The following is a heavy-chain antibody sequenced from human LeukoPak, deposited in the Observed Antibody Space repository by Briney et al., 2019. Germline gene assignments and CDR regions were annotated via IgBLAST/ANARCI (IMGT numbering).Heavy chain of an antibody. CDR1: GFTVSSNY. Sequence: PGGSLRLSCAASGFTVSSNYMSWVRQAPGKGLEWVSVLYNDGSTYYADPVKGRFTISRDNSKNTLYLPMNSLRADDTAVYYCARDHSYYGSGSYFDYWGQGTLVTVS. D-gene: IGHD3-10*01. J-gene: IGHJ4*02. CDR3: ARDHSYYGSGSYFDY. V-gene: IGHV3-66*01. CDR2: LYNDGST.